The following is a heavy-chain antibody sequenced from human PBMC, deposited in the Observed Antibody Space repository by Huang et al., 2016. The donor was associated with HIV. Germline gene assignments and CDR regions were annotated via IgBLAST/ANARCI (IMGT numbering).Heavy chain of an antibody. V-gene: IGHV3-9*01. Sequence: DVQLVESGGGLVQPGRSLRLSCVVSGFRFDVYAMHWVRQAPGKGHEWVSGISWYSVSIAYADAVKGRFTSSGDNAKNSMYLQMNSLRVEDTALYYCAKDRGDGYNWRLFDVFDIWGQGTLVTVSS. J-gene: IGHJ3*02. D-gene: IGHD1-1*01. CDR2: ISWYSVSI. CDR3: AKDRGDGYNWRLFDVFDI. CDR1: GFRFDVYA.